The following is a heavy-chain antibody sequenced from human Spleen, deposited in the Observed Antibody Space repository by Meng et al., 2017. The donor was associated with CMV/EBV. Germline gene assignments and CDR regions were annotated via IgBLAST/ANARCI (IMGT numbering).Heavy chain of an antibody. V-gene: IGHV4-39*07. D-gene: IGHD4-23*01. CDR2: INHSGST. CDR1: GGSVSSGSYY. Sequence: SETLSLTCTVSGGSVSSGSYYWSWIRQPPGKGLEWIGEINHSGSTNYNPSLKSRVTISVDTSKNQFSLKLSSVTAADTAVYYCASGYGGNPGTNNYWGQGTLVTVSS. J-gene: IGHJ4*02. CDR3: ASGYGGNPGTNNY.